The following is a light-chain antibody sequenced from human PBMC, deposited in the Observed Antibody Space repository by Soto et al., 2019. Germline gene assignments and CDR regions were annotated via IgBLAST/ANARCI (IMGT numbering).Light chain of an antibody. V-gene: IGKV1-5*01. CDR3: QEYSSF. CDR1: RDITRW. J-gene: IGKJ4*01. Sequence: DLPMTQSPSTLSASVGDRVTITCRASRDITRWLAWYQQKPGRAPKVLIYEASNLQSGVPSRFSGSGSGTEFTLTISSLQPDDFGTYYCQEYSSFFGGGTRVEIK. CDR2: EAS.